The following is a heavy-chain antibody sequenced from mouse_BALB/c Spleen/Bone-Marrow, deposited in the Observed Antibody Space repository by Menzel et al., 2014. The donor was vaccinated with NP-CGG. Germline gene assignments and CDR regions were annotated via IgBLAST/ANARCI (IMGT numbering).Heavy chain of an antibody. D-gene: IGHD1-1*01. Sequence: EVQLVESGGGLVKPGGSLKLSCAASGFTFSSYTMSWVRQTPEKRLEWVATISSGGGNTYYPDSVKGRFTISRDNAKNNLYLQMSSLRSEDTALYYCARYPSYYHGYAMDYWGQGTSVTVSS. CDR2: ISSGGGNT. CDR1: GFTFSSYT. CDR3: ARYPSYYHGYAMDY. V-gene: IGHV5-9*03. J-gene: IGHJ4*01.